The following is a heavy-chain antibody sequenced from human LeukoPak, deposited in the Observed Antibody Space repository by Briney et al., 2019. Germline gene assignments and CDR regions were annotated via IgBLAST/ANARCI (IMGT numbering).Heavy chain of an antibody. D-gene: IGHD2-2*01. Sequence: ASVKVSCKASGYTFTSYGMSWVRQAPGQGLEWMGWISAYNGNTNYAQKLQGRVTMTTDTSTSTAYMELRSLRSDDTAVYYCARDCSSTSCYSWHYYYYGMDVWGQGTTVTVSS. J-gene: IGHJ6*02. CDR3: ARDCSSTSCYSWHYYYYGMDV. CDR1: GYTFTSYG. CDR2: ISAYNGNT. V-gene: IGHV1-18*01.